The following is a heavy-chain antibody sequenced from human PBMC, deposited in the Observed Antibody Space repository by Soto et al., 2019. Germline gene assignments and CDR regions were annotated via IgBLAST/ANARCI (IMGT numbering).Heavy chain of an antibody. J-gene: IGHJ4*02. Sequence: GGSLRLSCAASGFTFSSYGMHWVRQAPGKGLEWVAVIWYDGSNKYYADSVKGRFIISRDNAQNSLFLQMNTLRPEDTAMYYCARVAYWGPGTQVTVSS. CDR3: ARVAY. CDR1: GFTFSSYG. CDR2: IWYDGSNK. V-gene: IGHV3-33*01.